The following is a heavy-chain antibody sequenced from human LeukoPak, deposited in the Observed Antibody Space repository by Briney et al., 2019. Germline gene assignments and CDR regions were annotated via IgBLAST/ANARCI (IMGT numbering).Heavy chain of an antibody. CDR2: IVVGSGNT. V-gene: IGHV1-58*02. CDR1: GFTFTSSA. J-gene: IGHJ5*02. Sequence: SVKVSCKASGFTFTSSAMQWVRQARGQRLEWIGWIVVGSGNTNYAQKFQERVTITKDMSTSTTYMELSSLRSEDTAVYYCGADLTMVRGVPRWFDPWGQGTLVTVSS. D-gene: IGHD3-10*01. CDR3: GADLTMVRGVPRWFDP.